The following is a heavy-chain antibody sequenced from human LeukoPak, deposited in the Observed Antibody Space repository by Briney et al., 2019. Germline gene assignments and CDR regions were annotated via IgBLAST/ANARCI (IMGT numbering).Heavy chain of an antibody. CDR1: GGTFSSYA. D-gene: IGHD3-22*01. J-gene: IGHJ4*02. CDR3: ARDNYYDSSGYLDY. V-gene: IGHV1-69*05. CDR2: IIPIFGTA. Sequence: SVKVSCKASGGTFSSYAISWVRQAPGQGLEWMGGIIPIFGTANYAQKFQGRVTITTDESTSTAYMGLSSLRSEDTAVYYCARDNYYDSSGYLDYWGQGTLVTVSS.